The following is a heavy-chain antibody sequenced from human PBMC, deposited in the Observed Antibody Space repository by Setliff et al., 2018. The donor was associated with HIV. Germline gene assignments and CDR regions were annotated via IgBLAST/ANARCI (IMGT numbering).Heavy chain of an antibody. V-gene: IGHV4-4*02. Sequence: PSETLSLTCTVSGGAISSNKWWSWVRQSPGKGLEWIGEISHSGTANYNASLKSRVTMSIDKSTDQFSLKMRSVTAAVTAVYYCARATRRNDAFDIWGQGTMVTVSS. D-gene: IGHD1-1*01. CDR3: ARATRRNDAFDI. CDR1: GGAISSNKW. CDR2: ISHSGTA. J-gene: IGHJ3*02.